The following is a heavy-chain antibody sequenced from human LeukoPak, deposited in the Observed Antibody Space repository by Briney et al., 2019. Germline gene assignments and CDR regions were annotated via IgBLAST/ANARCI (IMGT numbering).Heavy chain of an antibody. J-gene: IGHJ3*02. V-gene: IGHV4-31*03. D-gene: IGHD6-6*01. CDR1: GGSISSGGYY. CDR3: ATKNHIAARGDAFDI. CDR2: IYYSGST. Sequence: PSQTLSLTCTVSGGSISSGGYYWSWIRQHPGKGLEWIGYIYYSGSTYYNPSLKSRVTISVDTSKNQFSLKLSSVTAADTAVYYCATKNHIAARGDAFDIWGQGTMVTVSS.